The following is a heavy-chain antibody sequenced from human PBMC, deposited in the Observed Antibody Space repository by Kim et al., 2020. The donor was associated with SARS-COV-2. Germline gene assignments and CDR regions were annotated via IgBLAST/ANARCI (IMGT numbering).Heavy chain of an antibody. CDR1: GFTFSSYD. CDR2: IGTAGDT. J-gene: IGHJ4*02. V-gene: IGHV3-13*01. D-gene: IGHD6-13*01. CDR3: ARGPSPIYSSSWYPFDY. Sequence: GGSLRLSCAASGFTFSSYDMHWVRQATGKGLEWVSAIGTAGDTYYPGSVKGRFTISRENAKNSLYLQMNSLRAGDTAVYYCARGPSPIYSSSWYPFDYWGQGTLVTVSS.